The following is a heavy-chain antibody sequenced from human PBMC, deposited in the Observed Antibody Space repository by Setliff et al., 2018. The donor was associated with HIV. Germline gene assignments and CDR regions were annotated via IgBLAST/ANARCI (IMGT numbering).Heavy chain of an antibody. CDR1: GASISTYY. CDR2: IFYSGSS. J-gene: IGHJ5*02. D-gene: IGHD3-3*01. V-gene: IGHV4-59*01. CDR3: ARDRGSYNFWSGLARGDNWFDP. Sequence: SLTCTVSGASISTYYWSWIRQPPGKGLEWIGYIFYSGSSNYNPSLKSRVTMSVDTSKNQFSLNLTSVTAADTAVYYCARDRGSYNFWSGLARGDNWFDPWGQGTLVTV.